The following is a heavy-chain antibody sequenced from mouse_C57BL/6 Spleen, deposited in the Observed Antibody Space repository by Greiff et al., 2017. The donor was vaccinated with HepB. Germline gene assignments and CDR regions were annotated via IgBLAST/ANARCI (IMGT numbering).Heavy chain of an antibody. CDR1: GYTFTSYW. V-gene: IGHV1-55*01. J-gene: IGHJ4*01. Sequence: QVQLQQPGAELVKPGASVKMSCKASGYTFTSYWITWVKQRPGQGLEWIGDIYPGSGSTNYNEKFKSKATLTVDTSSSTAYMQLSSLTSEDSAVYYCASGGMVTTRGVGFYAMDYWGQGTSVTVSS. CDR2: IYPGSGST. CDR3: ASGGMVTTRGVGFYAMDY. D-gene: IGHD2-2*01.